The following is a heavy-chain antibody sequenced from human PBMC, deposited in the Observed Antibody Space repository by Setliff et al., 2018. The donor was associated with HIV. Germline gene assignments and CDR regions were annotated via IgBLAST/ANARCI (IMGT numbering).Heavy chain of an antibody. J-gene: IGHJ5*02. V-gene: IGHV4-59*12. CDR2: IYYSGST. D-gene: IGHD2-2*01. Sequence: SETLSLTCTVSGGSISNYYWTWIRQPPGKGLEWIGYIYYSGSTNYNPSLKSRVTISVITSKNQFSLRLSSVTAADTAVYYCARGLGGYCSSVSCYEADHWGQGTLVTVSS. CDR1: GGSISNYY. CDR3: ARGLGGYCSSVSCYEADH.